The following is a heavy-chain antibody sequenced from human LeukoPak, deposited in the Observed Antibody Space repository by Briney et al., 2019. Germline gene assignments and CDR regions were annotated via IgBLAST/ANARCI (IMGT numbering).Heavy chain of an antibody. CDR3: VTDLHGINWYVD. CDR1: GFTFRNLG. J-gene: IGHJ4*02. Sequence: GGPLRLPCAASGFTFRNLGMHWVRQAPGKGLEWVAFVENDGSTKYYADSVKGRFTISRDNSKNTLFLQMNSLRGDDTSLYYCVTDLHGINWYVDWSEGTLATVSS. CDR2: VENDGSTK. D-gene: IGHD1-20*01. V-gene: IGHV3-30*02.